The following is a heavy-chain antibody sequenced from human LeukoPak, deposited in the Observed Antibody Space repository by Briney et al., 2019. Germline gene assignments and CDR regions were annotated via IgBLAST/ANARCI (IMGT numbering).Heavy chain of an antibody. CDR3: ASGESAQQVFEY. Sequence: GGSLRLSCAASAFTVSDNYMAWVRQAPGKGLGWVSVIHAGGKTLYADSVQGRFTVSRHNSENTVYLQMNSLRPEDTAVYFCASGESAQQVFEYWGQGTLVTVSS. CDR1: AFTVSDNY. J-gene: IGHJ4*02. V-gene: IGHV3-53*04. CDR2: IHAGGKT. D-gene: IGHD4-17*01.